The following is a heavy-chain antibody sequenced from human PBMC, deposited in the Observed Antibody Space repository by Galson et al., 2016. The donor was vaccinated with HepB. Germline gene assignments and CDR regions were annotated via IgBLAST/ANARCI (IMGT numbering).Heavy chain of an antibody. V-gene: IGHV5-10-1*01. CDR3: ARLDHQVVRNYYYGMDV. J-gene: IGHJ6*02. CDR2: IDPSDSYT. Sequence: QSGAEVKKPGESLRISCKGSGYSFTNYWISWVRQMPGKGLEWMGRIDPSDSYTNYSPSFQGHVTISVDKSINTAYLQWSSLTAWDTAMYYCARLDHQVVRNYYYGMDVWGQGTTVTVSS. D-gene: IGHD1-14*01. CDR1: GYSFTNYW.